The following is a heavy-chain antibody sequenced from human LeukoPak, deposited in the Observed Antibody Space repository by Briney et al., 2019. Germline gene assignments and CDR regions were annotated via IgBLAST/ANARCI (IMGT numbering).Heavy chain of an antibody. V-gene: IGHV3-30*04. J-gene: IGHJ4*02. Sequence: GGSLRLSCAASGFTFSSYAMHWVRQAPGKGLEWVAVISYDGSNKYYADSVKGRFTISRDNSKNTLYLQMNSLRAEDTAVYYCVRSSATFDYWGQGTLVTVSS. CDR3: VRSSATFDY. CDR2: ISYDGSNK. CDR1: GFTFSSYA.